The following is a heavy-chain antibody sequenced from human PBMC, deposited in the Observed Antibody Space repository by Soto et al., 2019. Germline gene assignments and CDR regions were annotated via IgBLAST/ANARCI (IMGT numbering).Heavy chain of an antibody. CDR3: ARGGMGYVWLNGF. D-gene: IGHD3-16*01. Sequence: QEQLVQSGAEVKKPGSSVKVSCKASGGIFSSYAISWVRQAPGQGLEWMGGIIPIFGTANYAQKFQGRVRITAAESPNPAYMILRSLKSEERATIYCARGGMGYVWLNGFWGQGTLVTVSS. J-gene: IGHJ4*02. V-gene: IGHV1-69*01. CDR1: GGIFSSYA. CDR2: IIPIFGTA.